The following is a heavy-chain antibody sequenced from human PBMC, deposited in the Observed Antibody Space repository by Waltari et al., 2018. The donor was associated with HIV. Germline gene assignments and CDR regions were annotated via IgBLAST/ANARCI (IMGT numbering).Heavy chain of an antibody. Sequence: EVQLVESGGGLIQPGGSLRLSCAASGFSVSSNYMSWVRQAPGKGLEWVSVIYSGGNTYYADAVKGRFTISRDTSKNTLFLQMNSLRAGDTAVYYCARVRGYSYGYAEYWGQGTLVTVSS. CDR1: GFSVSSNY. CDR2: IYSGGNT. D-gene: IGHD5-18*01. V-gene: IGHV3-53*01. J-gene: IGHJ4*02. CDR3: ARVRGYSYGYAEY.